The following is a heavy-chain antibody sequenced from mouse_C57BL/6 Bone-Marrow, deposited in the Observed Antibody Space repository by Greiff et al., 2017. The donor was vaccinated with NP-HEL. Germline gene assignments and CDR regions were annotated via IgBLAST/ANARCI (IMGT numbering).Heavy chain of an antibody. Sequence: VQLQESGPELVKPGASVKISCKASGYAFSSSWMNWVKQRPGKGLEWIGRIYPGDGDTNYNGKFKGKATLTADKSSSTAYMQLSSLTSEDSAVYFCARGGYYYGSSSWYFDVWGTGTTVTVSS. D-gene: IGHD1-1*01. V-gene: IGHV1-82*01. J-gene: IGHJ1*03. CDR1: GYAFSSSW. CDR2: IYPGDGDT. CDR3: ARGGYYYGSSSWYFDV.